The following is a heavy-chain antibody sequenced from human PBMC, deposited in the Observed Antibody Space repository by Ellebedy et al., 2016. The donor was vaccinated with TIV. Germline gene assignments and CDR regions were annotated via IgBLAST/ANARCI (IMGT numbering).Heavy chain of an antibody. V-gene: IGHV3-23*01. CDR1: GFTFSNYA. CDR3: AKDNTMTGVNNMGV. CDR2: VVGGGGVGT. J-gene: IGHJ6*03. D-gene: IGHD4-17*01. Sequence: GESLKISXAASGFTFSNYAMSWVRQAPGKGLEWVSGVVGGGGVGTFYADTVKGRFTVSRDNSMNTLYLQMNSLRAEDTAVYYCAKDNTMTGVNNMGVWGKGTTVTVSS.